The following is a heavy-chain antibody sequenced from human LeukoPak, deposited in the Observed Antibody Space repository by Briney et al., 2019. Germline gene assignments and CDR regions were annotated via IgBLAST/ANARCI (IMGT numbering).Heavy chain of an antibody. Sequence: GASVKVSCKASGYTFTNDFLHWVRQAPGQGLEWMGWLNPKSGATNYAQKFQGRVTMTRDTSISTAYMELTRLRSDDTAVYYCAREVLGKDYYYYYMDVWGKGTTVTVSS. V-gene: IGHV1-2*02. CDR2: LNPKSGAT. J-gene: IGHJ6*03. D-gene: IGHD4/OR15-4a*01. CDR3: AREVLGKDYYYYYMDV. CDR1: GYTFTNDF.